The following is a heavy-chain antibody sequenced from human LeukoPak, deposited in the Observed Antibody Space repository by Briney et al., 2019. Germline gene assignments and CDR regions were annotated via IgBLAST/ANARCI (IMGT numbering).Heavy chain of an antibody. D-gene: IGHD3-10*01. CDR1: GGSISSYY. CDR2: IYYSGST. Sequence: SETLSLTCTVSGGSISSYYWNWLRQPPGKGLEWIGYIYYSGSTNYNPSLKSRVTISVDTSKKQFSLKLSSVTAADTAVYYCARGYYQVDYYGLDVWGQGTTVTVSS. CDR3: ARGYYQVDYYGLDV. J-gene: IGHJ6*02. V-gene: IGHV4-59*01.